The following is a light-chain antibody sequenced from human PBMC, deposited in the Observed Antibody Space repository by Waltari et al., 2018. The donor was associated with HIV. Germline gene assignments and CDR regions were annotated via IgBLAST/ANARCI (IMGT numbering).Light chain of an antibody. Sequence: EIVLTQSPGTLSLSPGDRATRSCRASQHVRSSNLAWYQQKPGQAPRLLIYDTSNRVAGIPDRFGGSGSGTDFTLTISRLEPEDFAVYYCQQYGSSPLTFGGGTKVEIK. CDR2: DTS. V-gene: IGKV3-20*01. J-gene: IGKJ4*01. CDR3: QQYGSSPLT. CDR1: QHVRSSN.